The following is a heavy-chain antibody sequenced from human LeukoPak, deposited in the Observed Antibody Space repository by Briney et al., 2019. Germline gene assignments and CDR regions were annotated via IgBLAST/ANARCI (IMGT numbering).Heavy chain of an antibody. D-gene: IGHD4-11*01. CDR3: AKGLMSRVITEVY. Sequence: GGSLRLSCAASGFTFSSYEMHWVRQAPGKGLEWVSYISSSDSTIYYADSVKGRFTISRDNSKNTLYLQMNSLRAEDTAVYYCAKGLMSRVITEVYWGQGTLVTVSS. J-gene: IGHJ4*02. CDR2: ISSSDSTI. CDR1: GFTFSSYE. V-gene: IGHV3-48*03.